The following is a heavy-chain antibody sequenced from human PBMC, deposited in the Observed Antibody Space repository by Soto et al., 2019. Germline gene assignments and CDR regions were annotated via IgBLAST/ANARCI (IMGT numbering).Heavy chain of an antibody. V-gene: IGHV3-33*01. CDR2: IWYDGSNK. D-gene: IGHD6-13*01. Sequence: GGSLRLSCAASGFTFSSYGMHWVRQAPGKGLEWVAVIWYDGSNKYYADSVKGRFTISRDNSKNTLYLQMNSLRAEDTAVYYCAREVAAAGHNWFDPWGQGTLVTVSS. CDR3: AREVAAAGHNWFDP. J-gene: IGHJ5*02. CDR1: GFTFSSYG.